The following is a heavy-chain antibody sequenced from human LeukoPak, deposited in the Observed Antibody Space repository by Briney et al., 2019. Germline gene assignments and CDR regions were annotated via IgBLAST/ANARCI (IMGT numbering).Heavy chain of an antibody. CDR1: GGSISSSSYY. J-gene: IGHJ6*03. CDR3: ARSHSVYCSSTSCYYMDV. D-gene: IGHD2-2*01. V-gene: IGHV4-39*01. CDR2: IYYSGST. Sequence: PSETLSLTCTVCGGSISSSSYYWGWIRQPPGKGLEWIGSIYYSGSTYYNPSLKSRVTISVDTSKNQFSLKLSSVTAADTAVYYCARSHSVYCSSTSCYYMDVWGKGTTVTVSS.